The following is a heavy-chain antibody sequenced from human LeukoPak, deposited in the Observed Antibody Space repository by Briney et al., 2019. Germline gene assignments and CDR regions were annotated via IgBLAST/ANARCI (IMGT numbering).Heavy chain of an antibody. CDR1: GGSFSGYY. Sequence: SETLSLTCAVYGGSFSGYYWSWIRQPPGKGLEWMGEINHSGDTNYNPSPKSRVTILVDTSTKQFSRKLSSVSAADTAVYYCARELRGYHRFFDYWGQGTLVTVSS. D-gene: IGHD3-22*01. V-gene: IGHV4-34*01. CDR2: INHSGDT. CDR3: ARELRGYHRFFDY. J-gene: IGHJ4*02.